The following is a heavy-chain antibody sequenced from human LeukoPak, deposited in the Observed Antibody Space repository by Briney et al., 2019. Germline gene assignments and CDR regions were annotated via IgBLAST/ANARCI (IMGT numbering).Heavy chain of an antibody. J-gene: IGHJ4*02. V-gene: IGHV4-39*07. Sequence: SETLSLTCTVSGGSISSSSYYWGWIRQPPGKGLEWIGSMYYSGSTSYNPSLKSRVTISVDTSKNQFSLKLSSVTAADTAVYYCARLGYYDSSEGFDYWGQGTLVTVSS. CDR3: ARLGYYDSSEGFDY. CDR2: MYYSGST. CDR1: GGSISSSSYY. D-gene: IGHD3-22*01.